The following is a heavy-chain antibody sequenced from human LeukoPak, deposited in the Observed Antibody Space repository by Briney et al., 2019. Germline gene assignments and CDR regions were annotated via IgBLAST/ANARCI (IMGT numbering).Heavy chain of an antibody. CDR1: GDSVSSNSSS. CDR3: ARRRYDGYSGYFDY. J-gene: IGHJ4*02. CDR2: TYFWSKWNN. V-gene: IGHV6-1*01. Sequence: SQTLSLTCAISGDSVSSNSSSWNWFRQSPSRGLEWLARTYFWSKWNNDYAVSVQSRITITPDTSKNLVSLQLNSVTPEDTALYYCARRRYDGYSGYFDYWGQGALVTVSS. D-gene: IGHD3-22*01.